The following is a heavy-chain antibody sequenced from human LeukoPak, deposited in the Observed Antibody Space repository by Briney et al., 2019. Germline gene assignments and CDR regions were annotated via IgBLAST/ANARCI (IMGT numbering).Heavy chain of an antibody. J-gene: IGHJ5*02. CDR1: GGSISSGGYY. Sequence: SETLSLACTVSGGSISSGGYYWSWIRQHPGKGLEWIGYIYYSGSTYYNPSLKSRVTISVDTSKNQFSLKLSSVTAADTAVYYCARVGGYCSSTSCYRSFDPWGQGTLVTVSS. V-gene: IGHV4-31*03. D-gene: IGHD2-2*02. CDR2: IYYSGST. CDR3: ARVGGYCSSTSCYRSFDP.